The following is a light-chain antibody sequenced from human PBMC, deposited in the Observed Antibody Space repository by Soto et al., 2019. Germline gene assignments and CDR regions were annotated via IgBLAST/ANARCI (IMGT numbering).Light chain of an antibody. V-gene: IGLV2-14*01. CDR1: SSDVGGYNF. J-gene: IGLJ1*01. CDR3: SSYTISRTYV. CDR2: EVS. Sequence: QSVLTQPASVSGSPGQSITISCTGTSSDVGGYNFVSWYQQHPGKAPKLMIYEVSNRPSGVSSRFSGSKSGNTASLTISGLQAEDEGDYYCSSYTISRTYVFGTGTKVTVL.